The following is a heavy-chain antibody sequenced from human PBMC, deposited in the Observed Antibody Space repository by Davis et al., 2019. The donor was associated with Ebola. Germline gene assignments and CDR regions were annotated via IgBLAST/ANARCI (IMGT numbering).Heavy chain of an antibody. CDR3: ARGHNYGFQY. CDR1: GYTFTGYN. CDR2: VISNSGDT. D-gene: IGHD5-18*01. V-gene: IGHV1-2*06. J-gene: IGHJ4*02. Sequence: ASVKVSCKASGYTFTGYNIHWVRQAPGHGLEWMGRVISNSGDTNYAQNFQGRVTMTRDTSIGTAYMELSRLTSDDTAVYYCARGHNYGFQYWGQGTLVTVSS.